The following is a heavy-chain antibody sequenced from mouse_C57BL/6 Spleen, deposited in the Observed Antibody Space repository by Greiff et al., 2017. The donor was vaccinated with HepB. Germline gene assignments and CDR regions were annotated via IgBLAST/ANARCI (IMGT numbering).Heavy chain of an antibody. CDR3: ARGSTTVVDYAMDY. V-gene: IGHV1-55*01. CDR1: GYTFTSYW. J-gene: IGHJ4*01. Sequence: VQLQQPGAELVKPGASVKMSCKASGYTFTSYWITWVKQRPGQGLEWIGDIYPGSGSTNYNEKFKSKATLTVDTSSSTAYMQLSSLTSEDSAVYYCARGSTTVVDYAMDYWGQGTSVTVSS. CDR2: IYPGSGST. D-gene: IGHD1-1*01.